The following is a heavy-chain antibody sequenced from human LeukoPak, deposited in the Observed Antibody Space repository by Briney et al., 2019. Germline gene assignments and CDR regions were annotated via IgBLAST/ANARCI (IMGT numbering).Heavy chain of an antibody. V-gene: IGHV3-30*02. CDR2: IRYDGSNK. CDR3: ASKWYCGGVCYYQIDY. CDR1: GFTFSSYG. D-gene: IGHD2-21*02. J-gene: IGHJ4*02. Sequence: GGSLRLSCAASGFTFSSYGMHWVRQAPGKGLEWVAFIRYDGSNKYYADSVKGRFTISRDNSKNTLYLQMDSLRTEDTAVYYCASKWYCGGVCYYQIDYWGQGTLVTVSS.